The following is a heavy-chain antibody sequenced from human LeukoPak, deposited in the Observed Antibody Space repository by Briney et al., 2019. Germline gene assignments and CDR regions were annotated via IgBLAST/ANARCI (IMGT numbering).Heavy chain of an antibody. V-gene: IGHV3-23*01. CDR1: GFTFNNYA. Sequence: GGSLRLSCTASGFTFNNYAMTWVRQAPGKGLEWVSAITGSGAYTNYADSVKGRFTISRDNSKNTIYMQMNSLRAEDTAVYYCAELGITMIGGVWGKGTTVTISS. D-gene: IGHD3-10*02. J-gene: IGHJ6*04. CDR3: AELGITMIGGV. CDR2: ITGSGAYT.